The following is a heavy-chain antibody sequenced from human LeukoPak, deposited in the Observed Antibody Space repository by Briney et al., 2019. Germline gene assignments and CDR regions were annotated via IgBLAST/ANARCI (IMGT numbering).Heavy chain of an antibody. J-gene: IGHJ6*02. V-gene: IGHV1-18*01. Sequence: ASVTVSCKASGYIFTNYGISWVRQAPGQGLEWMGWISPYNGKTNYAQKLQGRVTMTTDTSTSTAYMELRSLRSDDTAVYYCARESYCSSTSCYSDHYYYGMDVWGQGTTVTVSS. CDR2: ISPYNGKT. CDR1: GYIFTNYG. D-gene: IGHD2-2*01. CDR3: ARESYCSSTSCYSDHYYYGMDV.